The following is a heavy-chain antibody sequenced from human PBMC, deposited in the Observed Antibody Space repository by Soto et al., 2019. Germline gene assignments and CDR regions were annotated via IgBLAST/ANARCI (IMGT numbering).Heavy chain of an antibody. D-gene: IGHD2-15*01. CDR3: GKEAYVRSYCYGHFDY. CDR1: GFTFSGYA. Sequence: GGSLRLSCAASGFTFSGYAMNWVRQSPGKGLEFVSAISSYGADTYYADSVKGRFAISRDNSKNTLYLQMSSLRAEDTALYYCGKEAYVRSYCYGHFDYWGQGAMVTVSS. V-gene: IGHV3-64D*06. J-gene: IGHJ4*02. CDR2: ISSYGADT.